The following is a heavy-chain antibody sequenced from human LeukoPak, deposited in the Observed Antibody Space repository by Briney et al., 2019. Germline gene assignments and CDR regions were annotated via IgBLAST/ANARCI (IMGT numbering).Heavy chain of an antibody. Sequence: GGSLRLSCAASGFTFSSYWMSWVRQAPGKGLEWVSGISGSGDNTYYADSVKGRFTISRDNSKNTLYVQVNSLGTEDAAAYYCAKGSYYDSSGSFYFDYWGQGTLVTVSS. CDR2: ISGSGDNT. V-gene: IGHV3-23*01. J-gene: IGHJ4*02. D-gene: IGHD3-22*01. CDR3: AKGSYYDSSGSFYFDY. CDR1: GFTFSSYW.